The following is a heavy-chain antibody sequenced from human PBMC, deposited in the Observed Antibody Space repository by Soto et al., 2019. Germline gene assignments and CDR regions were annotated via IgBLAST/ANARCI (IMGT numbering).Heavy chain of an antibody. CDR3: EGWVEWLSGFDY. V-gene: IGHV4-34*01. J-gene: IGHJ4*02. D-gene: IGHD3-3*01. CDR2: INHSGST. CDR1: GGSFSGYY. Sequence: SLTFAVYGGSFSGYYWSCIRQPPGKGLEWIGEINHSGSTNYNPSLKSRVTISVDTSKNQFSLKLSSVTAADTAVYDCEGWVEWLSGFDYWGQGTLVTVCS.